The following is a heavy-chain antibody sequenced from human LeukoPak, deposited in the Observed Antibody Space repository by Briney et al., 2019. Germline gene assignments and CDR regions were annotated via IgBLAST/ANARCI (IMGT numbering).Heavy chain of an antibody. CDR3: ARSFDY. V-gene: IGHV4-34*01. CDR1: GGSFSNYY. CDR2: INHSGST. J-gene: IGHJ4*02. Sequence: SETLSLTCAVYGGSFSNYYWSWIRQPPGKGLEWVGEINHSGSTNYNPSLKSRVTISVDTSKNQFSLKLSSVTAADTAVYYCARSFDYWGQGTLVTVSS.